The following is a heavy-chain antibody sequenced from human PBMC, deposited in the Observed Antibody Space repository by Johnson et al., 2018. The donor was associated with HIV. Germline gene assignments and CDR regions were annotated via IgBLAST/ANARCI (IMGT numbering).Heavy chain of an antibody. CDR1: GFIFRDYY. J-gene: IGHJ3*02. CDR3: AREEGSDILTRGDAFDI. V-gene: IGHV3-11*04. CDR2: ISSSDKST. D-gene: IGHD3-9*01. Sequence: GQLVESGGGLVKPGGSLRLSCTVSGFIFRDYYMSWMRQAPGKGLEWVSYISSSDKSTNYADSVKGRVTISRDNAKNSLSLQMNSLRAEDTAMYYCAREEGSDILTRGDAFDIWGRGTMVAVSS.